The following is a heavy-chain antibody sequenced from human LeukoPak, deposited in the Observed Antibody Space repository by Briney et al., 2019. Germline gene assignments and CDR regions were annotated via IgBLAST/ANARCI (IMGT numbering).Heavy chain of an antibody. V-gene: IGHV3-33*01. Sequence: GGSLRLSCAASGFTFSSYGMHWVRQAPGKGLEGVAVIWYDGSNRYYADSVKGRFTISRDNSKNTLYLQMNSLRAEDTAVYYCARDPVHGTDAFDIWGQGIMVTVSS. CDR1: GFTFSSYG. D-gene: IGHD1-1*01. J-gene: IGHJ3*02. CDR3: ARDPVHGTDAFDI. CDR2: IWYDGSNR.